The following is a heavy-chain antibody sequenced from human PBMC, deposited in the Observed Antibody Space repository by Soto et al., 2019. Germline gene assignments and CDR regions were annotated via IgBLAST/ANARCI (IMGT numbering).Heavy chain of an antibody. CDR3: VRDRRIYYSDPHDEFVSSDYDV. J-gene: IGHJ3*01. Sequence: QVQLIQSEAEVKKPGSSVRVSCTASGGIFGSHGFSWVRQAPGQRLEWVGGFIPIFRTLTYTEKFQARVRIAADESTNTVYLDLSSLTSEDTAVYYCVRDRRIYYSDPHDEFVSSDYDVWGQGTRVSVSS. CDR2: FIPIFRTL. D-gene: IGHD3-22*01. V-gene: IGHV1-69*01. CDR1: GGIFGSHG.